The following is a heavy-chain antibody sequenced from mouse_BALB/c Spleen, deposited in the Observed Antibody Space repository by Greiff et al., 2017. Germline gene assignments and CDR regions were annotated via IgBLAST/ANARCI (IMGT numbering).Heavy chain of an antibody. CDR2: IWGDGST. Sequence: VQLVESGPGLVAPSQSLSITCTVSGFSLTGYGVNWVRQPPGKGLEWLGMIWGDGSTDYNSALKSRLSISKDNSKSQVFLKMNSLQTDDTARYYCAREGGYDGYYFDYWGQGTTLTVSS. CDR1: GFSLTGYG. CDR3: AREGGYDGYYFDY. D-gene: IGHD2-2*01. V-gene: IGHV2-6-7*01. J-gene: IGHJ2*01.